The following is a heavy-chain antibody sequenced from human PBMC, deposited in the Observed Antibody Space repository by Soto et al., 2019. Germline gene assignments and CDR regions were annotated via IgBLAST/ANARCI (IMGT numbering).Heavy chain of an antibody. V-gene: IGHV4-30-4*01. D-gene: IGHD2-21*02. CDR2: IYYSGST. Sequence: PSETLSLTCTFSGGSIRSYYWSWIRQPPGKGLEWIGYIYYSGSTYYNPSLKSRVTISVDTSKNQFSLKLSSVTAADTAVYYCARAMVVTQNWFDPWGQGTLVTVSS. CDR3: ARAMVVTQNWFDP. CDR1: GGSIRSYY. J-gene: IGHJ5*02.